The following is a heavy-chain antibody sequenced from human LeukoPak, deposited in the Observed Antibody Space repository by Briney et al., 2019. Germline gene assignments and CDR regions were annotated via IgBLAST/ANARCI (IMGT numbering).Heavy chain of an antibody. V-gene: IGHV3-7*01. CDR1: GFTLCSYW. D-gene: IGHD6-6*01. CDR3: AGYSRSSGWFDP. Sequence: GGSLRLSCAASGFTLCSYWMSSVRQAPGKRLGWGANIKEDGSEKDYVDSVKGRFTISRNNAKNSLYLQMNSLRAEDTAVYYCAGYSRSSGWFDPWGQGTLVTVSS. J-gene: IGHJ5*02. CDR2: IKEDGSEK.